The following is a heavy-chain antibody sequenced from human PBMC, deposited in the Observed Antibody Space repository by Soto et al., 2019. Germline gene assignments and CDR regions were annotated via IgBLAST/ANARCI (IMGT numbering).Heavy chain of an antibody. J-gene: IGHJ4*02. CDR1: DFPVRSNY. CDR3: EKDYNSYGHFVY. Sequence: SLRLSCAHSDFPVRSNYMSWVRQAPGKGLEWVSYISSSSSTIYYADSVQGRFTISRDNAKNSLYLQMNSLRAEDTAVYYCEKDYNSYGHFVYWGQRTLV. D-gene: IGHD5-18*01. CDR2: ISSSSSTI. V-gene: IGHV3-48*01.